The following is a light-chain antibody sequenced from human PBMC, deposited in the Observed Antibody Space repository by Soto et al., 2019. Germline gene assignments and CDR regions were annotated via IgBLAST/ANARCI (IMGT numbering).Light chain of an antibody. J-gene: IGKJ2*01. CDR1: QYISNY. CDR2: DAS. CDR3: QQYDNLPYT. V-gene: IGKV1-33*01. Sequence: DIQMTQSPSSLSASVGDRVTITCQASQYISNYLNWYQQKPGKAPKLLIYDASNLETGVPSRFSGSGSGTDFTFTISSLQPEDIATYYCQQYDNLPYTFGKGTKLEIK.